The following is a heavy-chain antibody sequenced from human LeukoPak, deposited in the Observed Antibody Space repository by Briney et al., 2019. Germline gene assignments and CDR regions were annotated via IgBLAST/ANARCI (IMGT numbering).Heavy chain of an antibody. CDR2: IKQDGSEK. Sequence: GGSLRLSCAASGFTFSGYWMSWVRQAPGKGLEWVANIKQDGSEKYYVDSVKGRSTISRDNAKNSLYLQMNSLRAEDTAVYYCAREGEIAAAGPYYFDYWGQGTLVTVSS. CDR3: AREGEIAAAGPYYFDY. J-gene: IGHJ4*02. V-gene: IGHV3-7*01. CDR1: GFTFSGYW. D-gene: IGHD6-13*01.